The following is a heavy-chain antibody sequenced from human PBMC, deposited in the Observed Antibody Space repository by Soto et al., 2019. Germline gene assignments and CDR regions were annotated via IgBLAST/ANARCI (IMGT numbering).Heavy chain of an antibody. Sequence: EVQLVESGGGLVQPGGSLRLSCAASGFNFGNYWLGWVRQAPGKGLEWVAKMKQDGSKKYYVDSVKGRFTSSRDNARNSLYLQMNSLRAEDTAVYYCARDRGSLWGQGTLVIVSS. J-gene: IGHJ4*02. CDR1: GFNFGNYW. D-gene: IGHD3-10*01. CDR3: ARDRGSL. CDR2: MKQDGSKK. V-gene: IGHV3-7*01.